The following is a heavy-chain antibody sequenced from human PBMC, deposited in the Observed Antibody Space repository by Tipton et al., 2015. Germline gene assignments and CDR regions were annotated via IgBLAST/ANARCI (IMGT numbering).Heavy chain of an antibody. V-gene: IGHV1-18*01. CDR1: GYTLSNYG. CDR2: LNAYNGNT. D-gene: IGHD6-19*01. Sequence: QVQLVQSGPEVKKPGASVKVSCKASGYTLSNYGISWVRQAPGQGLEWMGWLNAYNGNTNYAQKFQGRVTMTTDTSTSTAYMELRSLRSDDTAVYYCARSPRVQYSSGWTPPHPWGQGTLVTVSS. J-gene: IGHJ5*02. CDR3: ARSPRVQYSSGWTPPHP.